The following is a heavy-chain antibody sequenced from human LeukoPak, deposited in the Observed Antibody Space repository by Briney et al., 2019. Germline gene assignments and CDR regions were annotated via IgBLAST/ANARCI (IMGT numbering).Heavy chain of an antibody. CDR3: ARAGPFGNWFDP. V-gene: IGHV4-34*01. Sequence: SETLSLTCAVYGGSFSGYYWSWIRQPPGKGLEWIGEINHSGSTNYNPSLKSRVTISVDTSKNQFSLKLSSVTVADTAVYYCARAGPFGNWFDPWGQGTLVTVSS. CDR2: INHSGST. J-gene: IGHJ5*02. D-gene: IGHD3-10*01. CDR1: GGSFSGYY.